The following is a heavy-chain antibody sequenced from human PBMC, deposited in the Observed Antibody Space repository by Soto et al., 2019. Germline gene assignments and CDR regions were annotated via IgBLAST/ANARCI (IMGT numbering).Heavy chain of an antibody. CDR1: GVSVHSSNNY. J-gene: IGHJ5*02. CDR3: ARDKYCSGGSCRKNWFDP. V-gene: IGHV4-39*07. CDR2: LYYSGTA. Sequence: SETLSLTCTVSGVSVHSSNNYWAWVRQSPVKGLEWIGSLYYSGTAYYNPSLKSRATMSLDMSKNQFSLKLTSVTAADTAVYYCARDKYCSGGSCRKNWFDPWGQGTLVTVSS. D-gene: IGHD2-15*01.